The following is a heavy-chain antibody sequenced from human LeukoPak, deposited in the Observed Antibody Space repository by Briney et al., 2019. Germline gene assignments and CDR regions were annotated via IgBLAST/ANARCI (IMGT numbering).Heavy chain of an antibody. V-gene: IGHV4-59*01. Sequence: SSETLSLTCSISGGSISSYYWSWIRQPPGKGVEWVGYIYYSGSTNYNPSLKSRVTISVDTSKNQFSLRLTSVTAADTAVYYCARGGSYYDFWSGYYDYYYYMDVWGKGTTVTVSS. D-gene: IGHD3-3*01. CDR2: IYYSGST. CDR1: GGSISSYY. CDR3: ARGGSYYDFWSGYYDYYYYMDV. J-gene: IGHJ6*03.